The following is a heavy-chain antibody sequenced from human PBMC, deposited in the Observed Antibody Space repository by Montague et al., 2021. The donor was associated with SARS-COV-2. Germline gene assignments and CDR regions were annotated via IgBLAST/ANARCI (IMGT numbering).Heavy chain of an antibody. D-gene: IGHD1-1*01. CDR2: VHYTGST. CDR1: GGSIRSYY. Sequence: SETLSLTCEVSGGSIRSYYWRWIRQSPGKGLEWIGYVHYTGSTKYNPSLKTRVTLSLDTPKNHFSLRLNSVTAADTAVYYCARAQNICFIANCVNYFDLWGLGALVSVSS. CDR3: ARAQNICFIANCVNYFDL. J-gene: IGHJ4*02. V-gene: IGHV4-59*01.